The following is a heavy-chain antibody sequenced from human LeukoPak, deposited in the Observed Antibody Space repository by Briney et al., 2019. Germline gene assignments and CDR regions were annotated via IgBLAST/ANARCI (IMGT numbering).Heavy chain of an antibody. D-gene: IGHD3-22*01. Sequence: ASVKVSCKVSGYTLTELSMHWVRQAPGKGLEWMGGFDPEDGETIYAQKFQGRVTMTEDTSTDTAYMELSSLRSEDTAVYYCAKYHSYYDSSGALDYWGQGTLVTVSS. CDR1: GYTLTELS. CDR3: AKYHSYYDSSGALDY. CDR2: FDPEDGET. V-gene: IGHV1-24*01. J-gene: IGHJ4*02.